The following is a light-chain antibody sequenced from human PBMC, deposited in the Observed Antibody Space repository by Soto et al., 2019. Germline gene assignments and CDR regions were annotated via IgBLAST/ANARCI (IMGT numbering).Light chain of an antibody. J-gene: IGLJ1*01. Sequence: QAGLTQPPSGSAASAQRVTISCSGSSSNLGGNSVSWYQQLPGTAPKLLIYDDDKRPSGITDRFSGSKSGTSATLGITGFQTGDEAEHYCRLGDSSRSAYVFGTGTQVTVL. CDR3: RLGDSSRSAYV. CDR1: SSNLGGNS. CDR2: DDD. V-gene: IGLV1-51*01.